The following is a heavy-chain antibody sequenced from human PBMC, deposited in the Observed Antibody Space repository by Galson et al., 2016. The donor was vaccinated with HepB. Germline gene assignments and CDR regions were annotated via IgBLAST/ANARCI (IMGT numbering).Heavy chain of an antibody. CDR1: GFSFTNYN. D-gene: IGHD5-12*01. CDR3: ARDKGTYSAYDYSRYYYYGMDV. CDR2: ISGSSSYI. J-gene: IGHJ6*02. Sequence: SLRLSCAASGFSFTNYNMNWVRQAPGKGLEWVSSISGSSSYIQYADSVKGRFTISRDNAKNSLYLQMNSLGADDTAVYYCARDKGTYSAYDYSRYYYYGMDVWGQGTTVTVSS. V-gene: IGHV3-21*01.